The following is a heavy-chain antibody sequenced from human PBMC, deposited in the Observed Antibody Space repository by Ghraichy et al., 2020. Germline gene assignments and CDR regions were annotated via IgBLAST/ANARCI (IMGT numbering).Heavy chain of an antibody. CDR2: IYYSGST. CDR1: GGSISSSSYY. CDR3: ARQRTAVTMVRGVKGGGWFDP. Sequence: SETLSLTCTVSGGSISSSSYYWGWIRQPPGKGLEWIGSIYYSGSTYYNPSLKSRVTISVDTSKNQFSLKLSSVTAADTAVYYCARQRTAVTMVRGVKGGGWFDPWGQGTLVTVSS. V-gene: IGHV4-39*01. J-gene: IGHJ5*02. D-gene: IGHD3-10*01.